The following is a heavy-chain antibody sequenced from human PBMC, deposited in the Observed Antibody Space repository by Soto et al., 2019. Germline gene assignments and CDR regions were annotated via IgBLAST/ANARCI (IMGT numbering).Heavy chain of an antibody. D-gene: IGHD2-21*02. J-gene: IGHJ6*02. CDR2: IYPGDSET. CDR3: ASRSYCDGDCTRRPYDYYGMDV. CDR1: GYSFTSYW. V-gene: IGHV5-51*01. Sequence: EVQLVQSGAEVKKPGESLKISCKGSGYSFTSYWIVWVRQMPGKGLEWMGIIYPGDSETRYSPSLQGQVTMSADKSTRTAYLQWSSRKASDTAMYYCASRSYCDGDCTRRPYDYYGMDVWGQGTTVTVSS.